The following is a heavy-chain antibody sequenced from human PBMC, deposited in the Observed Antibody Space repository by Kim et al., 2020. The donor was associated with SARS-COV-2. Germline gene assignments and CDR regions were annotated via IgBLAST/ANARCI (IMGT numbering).Heavy chain of an antibody. V-gene: IGHV4-61*01. J-gene: IGHJ5*02. CDR1: GGSVSSGSYY. D-gene: IGHD2-8*01. CDR2: IYYSGST. Sequence: SETLSLTCTVSGGSVSSGSYYWSWIRQPPGKGLEWIGYIYYSGSTNYNPSLKSRVTISVDTSKNQFSLKLSSVTAADTAVYYCARALGYCTNGVCYAFDPWGQGTLVTVSS. CDR3: ARALGYCTNGVCYAFDP.